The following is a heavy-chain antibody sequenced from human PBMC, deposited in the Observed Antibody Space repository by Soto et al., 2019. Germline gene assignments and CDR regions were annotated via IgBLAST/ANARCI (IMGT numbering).Heavy chain of an antibody. J-gene: IGHJ4*02. CDR1: GFTFSSYA. V-gene: IGHV3-30-3*01. D-gene: IGHD2-2*01. Sequence: GRSLRLSCAASGFTFSSYAMHWVRQAPGKGLEWVAVISYDGSNKYYADSVKGRFTISRDNSKNTLYRQMNSLRAEDTAVYYCARDTPREIVVVQAAIEASGYFDYWGQGTLVTVS. CDR3: ARDTPREIVVVQAAIEASGYFDY. CDR2: ISYDGSNK.